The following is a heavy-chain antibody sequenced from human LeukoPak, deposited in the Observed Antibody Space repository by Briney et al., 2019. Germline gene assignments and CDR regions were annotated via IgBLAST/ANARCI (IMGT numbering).Heavy chain of an antibody. CDR1: GGSISSGDYY. V-gene: IGHV4-30-4*01. CDR3: ARARLTYYYGSGSYTFDY. D-gene: IGHD3-10*01. CDR2: IYYSGST. Sequence: SQTLSLTCTVSGGSISSGDYYWSWIRQPPGKGLEWIGYIYYSGSTNYNPSLKSRVTISVDTSKNQFSLKLSSVTAADTAVYYCARARLTYYYGSGSYTFDYWGQGTLVTVSS. J-gene: IGHJ4*02.